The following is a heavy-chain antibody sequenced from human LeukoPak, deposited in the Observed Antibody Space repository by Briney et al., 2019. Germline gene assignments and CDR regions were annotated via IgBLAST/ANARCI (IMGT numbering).Heavy chain of an antibody. V-gene: IGHV3-33*01. CDR3: ARKEHNYYYDSSGSRVGVREAEYFQH. D-gene: IGHD3-22*01. CDR1: GFTFSSYG. J-gene: IGHJ1*01. CDR2: IWYDGSNK. Sequence: GGSLRLSCAASGFTFSSYGMHWVRQAPGKGLEWVAVIWYDGSNKYYADSAKGRFTISRDNSKNTLYLQMNSLRAEDTAVYYCARKEHNYYYDSSGSRVGVREAEYFQHWGQGTLVTVSS.